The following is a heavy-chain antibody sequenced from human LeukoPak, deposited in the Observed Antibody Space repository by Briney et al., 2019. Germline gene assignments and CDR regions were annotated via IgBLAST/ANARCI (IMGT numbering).Heavy chain of an antibody. J-gene: IGHJ5*02. CDR2: TNHSGST. D-gene: IGHD6-6*01. CDR1: GGSISAYY. Sequence: PSETLSLTCAVYGGSISAYYWTWIRQPPGKGLEWIGETNHSGSTNYNPSLKSRVTISVDTSKNQFSLKLNSVTAADTAVYYCARVRVAARPFNWFDPWGQGTLVTVSS. V-gene: IGHV4-34*01. CDR3: ARVRVAARPFNWFDP.